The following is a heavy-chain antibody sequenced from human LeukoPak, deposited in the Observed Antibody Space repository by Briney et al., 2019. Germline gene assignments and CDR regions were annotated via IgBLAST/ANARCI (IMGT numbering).Heavy chain of an antibody. CDR1: GYPFSNQW. J-gene: IGHJ3*01. CDR2: IYPGDSDT. CDR3: ARTGYHYGSESHYAFDL. V-gene: IGHV5-51*01. D-gene: IGHD3-10*01. Sequence: GEPLEISCEASGYPFSNQWIGWVGRMPGKGREGLGIIYPGDSDTRYSPSFQGQVTISVDKSVTTTYLQWHSLKPSNTAMYYCARTGYHYGSESHYAFDLWGQGTMVTVSS.